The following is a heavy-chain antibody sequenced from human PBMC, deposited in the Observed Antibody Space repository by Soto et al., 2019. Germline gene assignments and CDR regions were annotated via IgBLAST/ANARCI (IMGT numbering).Heavy chain of an antibody. CDR3: ARSSDFWRGYYSSWDYYGMDV. V-gene: IGHV1-69*13. CDR2: TIPIFGTA. CDR1: GGTFSSYA. Sequence: GASVKVSCKTSGGTFSSYAISWVRQAPGQGLERMGGTIPIFGTANYAQKFQGRVTITADESTSTAYMELSSLRSEDTAVYYCARSSDFWRGYYSSWDYYGMDVWGQGTMVTVSS. J-gene: IGHJ6*02. D-gene: IGHD3-3*01.